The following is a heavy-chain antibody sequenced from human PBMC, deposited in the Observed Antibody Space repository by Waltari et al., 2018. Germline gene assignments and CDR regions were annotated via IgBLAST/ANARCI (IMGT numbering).Heavy chain of an antibody. J-gene: IGHJ4*02. CDR1: EFTFSSYG. V-gene: IGHV3-7*01. CDR2: IKQDGSDI. CDR3: ARDVGNVGGNY. Sequence: VQLVESGGGVVQPGRSLRLSCAASEFTFSSYGMHWVRQAPGKGLEWVANIKQDGSDIYYADSVKGRFTISRDNAKNSLYLQMNSLRAEDTAVYYCARDVGNVGGNYWGQGTLVTVSS. D-gene: IGHD3-10*01.